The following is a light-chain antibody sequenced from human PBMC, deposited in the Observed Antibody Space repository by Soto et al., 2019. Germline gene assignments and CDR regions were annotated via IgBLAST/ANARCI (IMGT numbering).Light chain of an antibody. CDR1: SSNIGAGYD. J-gene: IGLJ2*01. Sequence: QSALTQPPSVSGAPGQRVTISCTGSSSNIGAGYDVHWYQQLPGTATKLLIYGNSNRPAGVPDRFSGSKSGTSASLAITGLQAEDEADYYCQSYDSSLSGSNVVFGGGTKLTVL. CDR2: GNS. V-gene: IGLV1-40*01. CDR3: QSYDSSLSGSNVV.